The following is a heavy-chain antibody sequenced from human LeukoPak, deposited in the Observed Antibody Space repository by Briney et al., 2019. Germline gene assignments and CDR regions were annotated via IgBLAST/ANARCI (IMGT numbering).Heavy chain of an antibody. CDR1: GYNLTRYW. D-gene: IGHD3-10*01. J-gene: IGHJ3*02. Sequence: LGGALKISCKGTGYNLTRYWLSWVRQRPGKGLEWNRRIDPRDSYTNYSPSFQGHVPISADKSISTAYLQWSSLKASDTAMYYCARHDILWFGELLFGAFDIWGQGTMVTVSS. V-gene: IGHV5-10-1*01. CDR3: ARHDILWFGELLFGAFDI. CDR2: IDPRDSYT.